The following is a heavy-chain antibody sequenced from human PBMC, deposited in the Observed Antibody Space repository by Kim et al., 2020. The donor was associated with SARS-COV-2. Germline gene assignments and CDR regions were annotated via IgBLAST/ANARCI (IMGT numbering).Heavy chain of an antibody. D-gene: IGHD3-3*01. Sequence: LKSRVTISVDTSKNQCSLKLSSVTAADTAVYYCARTLNDFWSGSRRFDPWGQGTLVTVSS. CDR3: ARTLNDFWSGSRRFDP. J-gene: IGHJ5*02. V-gene: IGHV4-34*01.